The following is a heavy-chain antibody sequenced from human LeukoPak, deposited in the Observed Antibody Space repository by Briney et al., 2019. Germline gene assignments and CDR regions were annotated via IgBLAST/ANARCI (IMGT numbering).Heavy chain of an antibody. CDR3: ARTPMFFFYGMDV. V-gene: IGHV3-66*01. CDR2: IYSGGNT. D-gene: IGHD3-10*02. J-gene: IGHJ6*02. CDR1: GFTVSSNY. Sequence: QSGGSLRLSCAASGFTVSSNYMSWVRQAPGKGLEWFSVIYSGGNTYYADSVKGRFTISRDTSKNILNLQMNSLRAEDTAVYYCARTPMFFFYGMDVWGRGTTVTVSS.